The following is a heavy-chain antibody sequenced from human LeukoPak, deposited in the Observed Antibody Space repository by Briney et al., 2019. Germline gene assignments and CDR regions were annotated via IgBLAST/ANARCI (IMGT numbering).Heavy chain of an antibody. CDR1: GFTFSSYA. CDR3: ARVHSAVVAAANVGYFDY. V-gene: IGHV3-23*01. CDR2: ISASGGST. D-gene: IGHD5-12*01. Sequence: PGGSLRLSCAVSGFTFSSYAMSWVRQAPGKGLQWVSVISASGGSTYYADSVKGRFTISRDNSKNTLYLQMNSLRAEDTAVYFCARVHSAVVAAANVGYFDYWGQGTLVTVSS. J-gene: IGHJ4*02.